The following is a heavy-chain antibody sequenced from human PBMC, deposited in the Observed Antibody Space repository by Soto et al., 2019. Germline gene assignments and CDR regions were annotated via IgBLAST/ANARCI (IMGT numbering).Heavy chain of an antibody. J-gene: IGHJ5*02. CDR2: IYPGDSDT. CDR3: ARTLGYCSGGSCFFDP. D-gene: IGHD2-15*01. CDR1: GYSFTSYW. Sequence: GESLKISCKVSGYSFTSYWIGWVRQMPGKGLEWMGIIYPGDSDTRYSPSFQGQVTISADKSISTAYLQWSSLKASDTAMYYCARTLGYCSGGSCFFDPWGQGTLVTVSS. V-gene: IGHV5-51*01.